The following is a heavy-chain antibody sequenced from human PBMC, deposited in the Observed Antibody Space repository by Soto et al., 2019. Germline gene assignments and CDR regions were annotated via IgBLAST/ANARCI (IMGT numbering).Heavy chain of an antibody. J-gene: IGHJ4*02. CDR2: IYYSGST. V-gene: IGHV4-39*01. D-gene: IGHD5-12*01. CDR1: GGSISSSSYY. CDR3: ASFRYLLDGYNDY. Sequence: SETLSLTCTVSGGSISSSSYYWGWIRQPPGKGLEWIGSIYYSGSTYYNPSLKSRVTISVDTSKNQFSLKLSSVTAADTAVYYGASFRYLLDGYNDYWGQGTLVTVSS.